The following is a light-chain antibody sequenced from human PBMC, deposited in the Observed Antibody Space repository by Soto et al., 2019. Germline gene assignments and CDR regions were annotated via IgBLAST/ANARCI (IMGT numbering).Light chain of an antibody. CDR3: SSYAGSNNYVV. CDR2: DVT. V-gene: IGLV2-8*01. J-gene: IGLJ2*01. Sequence: QSALTQPPSASGSPGQSVTISCTGTSSDIGGHNFVSWYQQHPGKAPKLMIYDVTKRPSGVPDRFSGSKSGNTASLTVSGLQAEDEADYYCSSYAGSNNYVVFGGGTQLTVL. CDR1: SSDIGGHNF.